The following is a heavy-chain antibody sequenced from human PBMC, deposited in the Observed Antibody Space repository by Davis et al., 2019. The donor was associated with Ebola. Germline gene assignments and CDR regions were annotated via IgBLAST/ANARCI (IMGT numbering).Heavy chain of an antibody. V-gene: IGHV4-39*07. CDR3: ASARRSAGSSSWPFDY. Sequence: PSETLSLTCTVSGGSISSSSYYWGWIRQPPVIGLEWIGSIYYSGSTYYNPSLKSRVTISVDTSKNQFSLKLSSVTAADTAVYYCASARRSAGSSSWPFDYWGQGTLVTVSS. CDR2: IYYSGST. D-gene: IGHD6-13*01. CDR1: GGSISSSSYY. J-gene: IGHJ4*02.